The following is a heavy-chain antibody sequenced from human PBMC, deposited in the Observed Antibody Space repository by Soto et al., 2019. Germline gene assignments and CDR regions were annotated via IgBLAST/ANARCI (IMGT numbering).Heavy chain of an antibody. CDR2: INVSGDRR. CDR3: AKSAVLPSAPGWFDS. J-gene: IGHJ5*01. CDR1: GFSFNNYG. V-gene: IGHV3-23*01. D-gene: IGHD2-8*01. Sequence: GGSLRVSCAASGFSFNNYGMSWVRQAPGKGLEWVSFINVSGDRRYYADSVKGRFTISRDNSKNTLYLQVNSLRAEDTAVYYCAKSAVLPSAPGWFDSWGQGTLVTVSS.